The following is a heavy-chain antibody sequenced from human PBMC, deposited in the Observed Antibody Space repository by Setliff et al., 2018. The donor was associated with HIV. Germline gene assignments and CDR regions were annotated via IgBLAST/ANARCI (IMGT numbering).Heavy chain of an antibody. Sequence: SETLSLTCAVYGGSLSGFYWTFIRQSPGKGLEYIGSIHYNERTYYNPSLKSRFAISIDTSKNQFSLTLTSVTAADTAVYYCASRVYYYDSNNFLREEGFDPWGQGTLVTVSS. V-gene: IGHV4-34*01. CDR1: GGSLSGFY. J-gene: IGHJ5*02. CDR3: ASRVYYYDSNNFLREEGFDP. CDR2: IHYNERT. D-gene: IGHD3-22*01.